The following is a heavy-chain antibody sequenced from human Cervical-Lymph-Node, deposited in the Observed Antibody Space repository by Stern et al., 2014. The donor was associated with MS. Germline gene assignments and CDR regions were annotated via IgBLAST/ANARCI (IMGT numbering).Heavy chain of an antibody. CDR2: IYWDDDT. D-gene: IGHD6-6*01. J-gene: IGHJ4*02. Sequence: QVTLRESGPPLVIPTQTLTLTCTFSGFSLTTNGVSVGWIRPPPGKDLECLALIYWDDDTRYSPSLKSRLTITKDTSKNQVLLTMTNVEPVDTATYYCAHRDDWQLDFAYWGQGILVTVSS. CDR1: GFSLTTNGVS. CDR3: AHRDDWQLDFAY. V-gene: IGHV2-5*02.